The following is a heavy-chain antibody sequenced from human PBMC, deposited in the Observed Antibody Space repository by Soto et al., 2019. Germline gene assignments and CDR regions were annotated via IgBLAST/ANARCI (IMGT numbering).Heavy chain of an antibody. CDR3: ARGGILTGLASYGMDV. V-gene: IGHV5-51*01. D-gene: IGHD3-9*01. CDR1: GYSFTSYW. J-gene: IGHJ6*02. CDR2: IYPGDSDT. Sequence: GESLKISCKVSGYSFTSYWIGWVRQMPGKGLEWMGIIYPGDSDTRNSPSFQGQVTISADKSISTAYLQWSSPKASDTDMYSCARGGILTGLASYGMDVWGQGTTVTVSS.